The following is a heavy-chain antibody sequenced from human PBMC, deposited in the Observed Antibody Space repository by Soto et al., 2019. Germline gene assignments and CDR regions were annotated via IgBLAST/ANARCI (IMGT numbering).Heavy chain of an antibody. J-gene: IGHJ3*01. CDR1: GYTFTTYG. CDR3: ASGMVTTSSDAAFDV. CDR2: ISADSGNT. Sequence: QIQLVQSGDEVKMPGASVKVSCKASGYTFTTYGFNWVRQAPGQGLEWMGWISADSGNTNYAQKFQGRVTMTMDTPTSTAYMDLTSLTFVDTAVYYCASGMVTTSSDAAFDVWGQGTMVTVS. V-gene: IGHV1-18*04. D-gene: IGHD4-4*01.